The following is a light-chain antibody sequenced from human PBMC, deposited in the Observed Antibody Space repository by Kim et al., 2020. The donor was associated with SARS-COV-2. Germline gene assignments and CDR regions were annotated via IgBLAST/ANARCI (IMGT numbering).Light chain of an antibody. CDR2: GAS. Sequence: EIVMSQSPATLSVSPGGRATLSCRASQSISTNLAWYQQKPGQAPRLLIYGASTRATGIPARFSGSGSGTEFTLTISSLQYDDFAIYHCQQYNNWLTWTFGQGTKVDIK. J-gene: IGKJ1*01. CDR3: QQYNNWLTWT. CDR1: QSISTN. V-gene: IGKV3-15*01.